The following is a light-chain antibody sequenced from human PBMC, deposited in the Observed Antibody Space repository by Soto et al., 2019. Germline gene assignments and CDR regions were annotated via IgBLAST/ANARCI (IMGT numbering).Light chain of an antibody. V-gene: IGLV2-8*01. CDR1: SSDVGGYNY. CDR3: SSYAGSKGV. Sequence: QSALTQPPSASGSPGQSVTISCTGTSSDVGGYNYVSWYQQHPGKAPTLMIYEVSKRPSGVPDRFSGSKSGNTASLTVSGLQAEDEADYYCSSYAGSKGVFGGGTHLTVL. CDR2: EVS. J-gene: IGLJ2*01.